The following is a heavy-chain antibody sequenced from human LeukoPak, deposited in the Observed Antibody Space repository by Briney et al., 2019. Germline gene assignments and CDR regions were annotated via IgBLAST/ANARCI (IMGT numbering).Heavy chain of an antibody. V-gene: IGHV4-59*12. J-gene: IGHJ3*02. CDR3: ARGRIAVANTGAFDI. Sequence: GSLRLSCAASGFTFSSYSMNWIRQPPGKGLEWIGYIYYTGGTSYSPSLNSRATISVDTSKNQISLKLNSVTAADTAVYYCARGRIAVANTGAFDIWGQGTMVPVSS. CDR2: IYYTGGT. CDR1: GFTFSSYS. D-gene: IGHD6-19*01.